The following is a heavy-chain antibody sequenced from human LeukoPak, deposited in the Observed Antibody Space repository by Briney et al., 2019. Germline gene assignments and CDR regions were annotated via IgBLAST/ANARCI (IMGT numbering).Heavy chain of an antibody. V-gene: IGHV3-66*01. Sequence: GGSLRLSCAASGFTVSSHYMSWVRQAPGKGLEWVSVFYSGGSTYYAESVKGRFIISRDDSKNTLYLQMTSLRIEDTAVYYCVGGGHPQEKPFDYWGQGTRVTVSS. CDR1: GFTVSSHY. D-gene: IGHD3-16*01. CDR3: VGGGHPQEKPFDY. CDR2: FYSGGST. J-gene: IGHJ4*02.